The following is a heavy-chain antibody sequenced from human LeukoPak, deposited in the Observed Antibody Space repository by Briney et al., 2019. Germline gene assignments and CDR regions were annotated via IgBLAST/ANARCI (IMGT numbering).Heavy chain of an antibody. CDR2: ISSSSSYI. CDR3: ARVSGGYPP. J-gene: IGHJ5*02. CDR1: GFTFSSYS. D-gene: IGHD6-19*01. V-gene: IGHV3-21*01. Sequence: GESLKISCKGSGFTFSSYSMNWVRQAPGKGLEWVSSISSSSSYIYYADSVKGRFTISRDNAKNSLYLQMNSLRAEDTAVYYCARVSGGYPPWGQGTLVTVSS.